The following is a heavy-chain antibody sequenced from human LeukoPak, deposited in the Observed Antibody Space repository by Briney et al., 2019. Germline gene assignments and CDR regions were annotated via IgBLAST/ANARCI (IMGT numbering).Heavy chain of an antibody. Sequence: PGRSLRLSCAASGFTFSSYGMHWVRQAPGKGLEWVAVISYDGSNKYYADSVKGRFTISRDNSKNTLYLQMNSLRAEDTAVYYCARIAAAGFHYFDYWGQGTLVTVSS. V-gene: IGHV3-30*03. D-gene: IGHD6-13*01. J-gene: IGHJ4*02. CDR2: ISYDGSNK. CDR3: ARIAAAGFHYFDY. CDR1: GFTFSSYG.